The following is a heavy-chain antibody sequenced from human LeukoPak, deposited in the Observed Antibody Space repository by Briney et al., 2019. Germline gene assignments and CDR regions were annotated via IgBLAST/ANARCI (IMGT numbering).Heavy chain of an antibody. V-gene: IGHV1-18*01. Sequence: ASVKVSCKASGYTFTNYGISWVRHAPGQGIEWMGWISIYNGNTDYAQKLRGRVTMTTDTSTSTAYMELRSLRSDDTAVYYCARITYDFWSGYYMPDDPWGQGTLVTVSS. J-gene: IGHJ5*02. CDR3: ARITYDFWSGYYMPDDP. CDR2: ISIYNGNT. CDR1: GYTFTNYG. D-gene: IGHD3-3*01.